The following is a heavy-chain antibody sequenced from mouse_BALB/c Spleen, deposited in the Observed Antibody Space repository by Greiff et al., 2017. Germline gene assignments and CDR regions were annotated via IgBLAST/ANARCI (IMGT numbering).Heavy chain of an antibody. J-gene: IGHJ1*01. V-gene: IGHV5-6-3*01. CDR2: INSNGGST. Sequence: EVQVVESGGGLVQPGGSLKLSCAASGFTFSSYGMSWVRQTPDKRLELVATINSNGGSTYYPDSVKGRFTISRDNAKNTLYLQMSSLKSEDTAMYYCARGLGYWYFDVWGAGTTVTVSS. CDR1: GFTFSSYG. CDR3: ARGLGYWYFDV. D-gene: IGHD3-3*01.